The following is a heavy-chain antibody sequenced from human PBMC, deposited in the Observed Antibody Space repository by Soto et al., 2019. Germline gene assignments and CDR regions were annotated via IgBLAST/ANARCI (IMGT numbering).Heavy chain of an antibody. CDR1: GYSFTSNW. V-gene: IGHV5-51*01. CDR2: THPADSDT. J-gene: IGHJ6*02. CDR3: ARLGSTSSYGLDV. Sequence: LGESLKISCQGSGYSFTSNWIGWVRQMSGKGLEWMGITHPADSDTRYNPSFQGQVTISADKSISTAYLQWSSLKASDTAMYYCARLGSTSSYGLDVWGQGTTVTVSS. D-gene: IGHD2-2*01.